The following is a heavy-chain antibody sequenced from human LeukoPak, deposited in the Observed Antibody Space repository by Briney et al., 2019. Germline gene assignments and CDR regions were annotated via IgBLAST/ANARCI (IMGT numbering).Heavy chain of an antibody. D-gene: IGHD6-13*01. Sequence: ASVKVSCKASGYTFTSYAMHWVRQAPGQRLEWMGWINAGNGNTKYSQKFQGRVTITRDTSASTAYMELSSLRSEDTAVYYCARDLGIAAAGTLGGPWGQGTLVTVSS. CDR3: ARDLGIAAAGTLGGP. CDR2: INAGNGNT. J-gene: IGHJ5*02. CDR1: GYTFTSYA. V-gene: IGHV1-3*01.